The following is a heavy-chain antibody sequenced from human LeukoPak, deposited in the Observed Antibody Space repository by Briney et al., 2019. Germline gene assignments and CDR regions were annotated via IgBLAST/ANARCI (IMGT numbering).Heavy chain of an antibody. CDR1: GFAFSVYG. J-gene: IGHJ4*02. CDR2: IWYDGSNT. CDR3: AKDQGYSSSWLVFDY. Sequence: GGSLRLSCAASGFAFSVYGMHWVRQAPGKGLEWVAAIWYDGSNTFHADSVKGRFTISRDNSKNTLYLQMNSLRAEDTAVYYCAKDQGYSSSWLVFDYWGQGTLVTVSS. V-gene: IGHV3-33*06. D-gene: IGHD6-13*01.